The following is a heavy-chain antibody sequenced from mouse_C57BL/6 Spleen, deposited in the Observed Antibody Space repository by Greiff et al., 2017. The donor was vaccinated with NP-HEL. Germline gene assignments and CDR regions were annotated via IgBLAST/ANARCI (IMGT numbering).Heavy chain of an antibody. CDR3: ARELGRFDY. Sequence: DVQLQESGPGLVKPSQSLSLTCSVTGYSITSGYYWNWIRQFPGNKLEWMGYISYDGSNNYNPSLKNRISITRDTSKNQFFLKLNSVTTEDTATYYCARELGRFDYWGQGTTLTVSS. V-gene: IGHV3-6*01. D-gene: IGHD4-1*01. J-gene: IGHJ2*01. CDR1: GYSITSGYY. CDR2: ISYDGSN.